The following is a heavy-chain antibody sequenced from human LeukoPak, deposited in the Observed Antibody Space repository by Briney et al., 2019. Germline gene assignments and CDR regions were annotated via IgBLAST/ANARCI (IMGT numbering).Heavy chain of an antibody. J-gene: IGHJ4*02. D-gene: IGHD5-12*01. V-gene: IGHV3-23*01. Sequence: GGSLRLSCAASGFTFSSYAMTWVRQAPGKGLEWVSVHSGSGGSTYYADSVKGRFTISRDNSKNTLYLQMNSLRAEDTAVYYCAREGSGYDSIDYWGQGTLVTVSS. CDR2: HSGSGGST. CDR3: AREGSGYDSIDY. CDR1: GFTFSSYA.